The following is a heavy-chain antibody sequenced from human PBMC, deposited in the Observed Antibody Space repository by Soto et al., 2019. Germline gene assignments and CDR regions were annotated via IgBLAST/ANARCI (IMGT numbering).Heavy chain of an antibody. D-gene: IGHD4-17*01. CDR3: ARGRAYYGDYSY. J-gene: IGHJ4*02. Sequence: SETLSLTCAVYGGSFSGYYWSWIRQPPGKGLEWIGEINQSGSTNYNPSLKSRVTISVDTSKNQFSLKLSSVTAADTAVYYCARGRAYYGDYSYWGQGTLVTVSS. CDR2: INQSGST. V-gene: IGHV4-34*01. CDR1: GGSFSGYY.